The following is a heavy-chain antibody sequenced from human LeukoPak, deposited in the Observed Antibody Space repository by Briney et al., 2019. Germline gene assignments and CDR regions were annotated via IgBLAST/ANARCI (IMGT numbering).Heavy chain of an antibody. CDR2: ISAYNGNT. CDR1: GYTFTSYG. D-gene: IGHD3-22*01. CDR3: ARHYDSSGYSLTAFDY. Sequence: ASVKVSCKASGYTFTSYGISWVRQAPGQGLEWMGWISAYNGNTNYAQKLQGRVTMTTDTSTSTAYMELSSLRSEDTAVYYCARHYDSSGYSLTAFDYWGQGTLVTVSS. J-gene: IGHJ4*02. V-gene: IGHV1-18*01.